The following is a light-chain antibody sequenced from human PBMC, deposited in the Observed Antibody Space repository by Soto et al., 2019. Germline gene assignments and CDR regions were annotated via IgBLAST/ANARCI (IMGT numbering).Light chain of an antibody. V-gene: IGLV2-18*02. J-gene: IGLJ1*01. CDR2: EVS. Sequence: QSVLTQPPSVSGSPGQSVTISCTGTSSDVGYYNSVSWYQQPPGTVPKLMIFEVSNRPSGVPDRFSGSKSGNTASLTISGLQAEDEADYYCSSYTTSNTDVFGTGTKVTVL. CDR1: SSDVGYYNS. CDR3: SSYTTSNTDV.